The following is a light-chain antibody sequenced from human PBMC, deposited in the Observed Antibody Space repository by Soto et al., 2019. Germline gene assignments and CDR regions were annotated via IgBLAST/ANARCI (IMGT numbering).Light chain of an antibody. CDR2: STN. Sequence: QTVVTQEPSFSVSPGGTVTLTCGLSSGSVSTNYHPTWYQQTPGQPPRTLIYSTNTRSSGVPDRFSGSILGHKAALTITGAPADDESDYHCVLYMGGGTRVFGGGTKLTVL. V-gene: IGLV8-61*01. CDR1: SGSVSTNYH. J-gene: IGLJ3*02. CDR3: VLYMGGGTRV.